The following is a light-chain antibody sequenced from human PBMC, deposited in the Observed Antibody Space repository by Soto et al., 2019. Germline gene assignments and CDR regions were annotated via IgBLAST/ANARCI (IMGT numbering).Light chain of an antibody. J-gene: IGKJ1*01. CDR1: QGIAKD. V-gene: IGKV1-6*01. CDR3: LQNYYSFRT. CDR2: GAS. Sequence: AIQLTQSPSSLSASVGDRVTITCRASQGIAKDLGWYQQKPGKAPRLLIFGASFLQSGVPSRFSGSRSGTDFTLTINGLQPEDFATYYCLQNYYSFRTFGQGTKVEIK.